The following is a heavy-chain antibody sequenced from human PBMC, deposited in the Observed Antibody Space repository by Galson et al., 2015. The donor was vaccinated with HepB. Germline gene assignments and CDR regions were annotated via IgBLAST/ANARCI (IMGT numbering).Heavy chain of an antibody. CDR2: ISGSGGST. J-gene: IGHJ6*02. V-gene: IGHV3-23*01. Sequence: SLRLSCAASGFTFSNYAMSWVRQAPGKGLEWVSAISGSGGSTYYADSVKGRFTISRDNSKNTLFLQMNSLRDEDAAVYYCAKGHSGYDGNYYYYGMDVWGQGTTVTVSS. CDR3: AKGHSGYDGNYYYYGMDV. CDR1: GFTFSNYA. D-gene: IGHD5-12*01.